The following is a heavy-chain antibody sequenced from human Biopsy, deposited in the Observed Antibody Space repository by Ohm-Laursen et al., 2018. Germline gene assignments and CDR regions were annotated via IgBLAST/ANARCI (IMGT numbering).Heavy chain of an antibody. CDR3: ARRRPIDY. CDR1: GFIFSSYA. Sequence: SLRLSCTASGFIFSSYAMSWIRQAPGKGLEWISYISAAGPAMFYADSVRGRFTISRDNANNLLYLQMDSLRAEDTAVYYCARRRPIDYWGQGILVTVSS. J-gene: IGHJ4*02. V-gene: IGHV3-11*01. CDR2: ISAAGPAM.